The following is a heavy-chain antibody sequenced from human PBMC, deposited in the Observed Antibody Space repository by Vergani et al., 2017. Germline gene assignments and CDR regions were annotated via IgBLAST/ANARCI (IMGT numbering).Heavy chain of an antibody. D-gene: IGHD3-22*01. CDR2: VSYDGYNE. CDR1: RFNFNDYV. Sequence: QEQLMESGGGGVQPGGSLRLSCEGSRFNFNDYVIQWVRQAPGKGLEWVATVSYDGYNEYYADSVRGRFTISRDNSKNMLYLQMNSLRAEDTAVYYCARLSYDTTPYLQGGYDCWGQGTLVSVSS. CDR3: ARLSYDTTPYLQGGYDC. J-gene: IGHJ4*02. V-gene: IGHV3-30*03.